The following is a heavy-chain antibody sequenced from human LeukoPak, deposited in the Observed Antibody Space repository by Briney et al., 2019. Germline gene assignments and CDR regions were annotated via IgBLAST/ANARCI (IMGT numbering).Heavy chain of an antibody. Sequence: ASVKVSCKACGYTLTNYAISWVRQAPGQGLEWMGWISGHNGNTNYAQNLQGRVTMTTDTSTSTAYMELRSLRFDDTAVYYCALISYCTTITCYYLDYWGQGTLVTVSS. CDR2: ISGHNGNT. J-gene: IGHJ4*02. V-gene: IGHV1-18*01. D-gene: IGHD2-8*01. CDR3: ALISYCTTITCYYLDY. CDR1: GYTLTNYA.